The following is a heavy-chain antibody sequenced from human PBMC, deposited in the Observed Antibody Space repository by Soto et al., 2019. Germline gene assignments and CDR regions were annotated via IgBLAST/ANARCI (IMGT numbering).Heavy chain of an antibody. J-gene: IGHJ6*02. CDR3: ARDLICSGGSCYLAGYYYYGMDV. V-gene: IGHV1-2*02. D-gene: IGHD2-15*01. CDR2: INPNSGGT. Sequence: ASVKVSCKASGYTFTGYYMHWVREAPGQGLEWMGWINPNSGGTNYAQKFQGRVTMTRDTSISTAYMELSRLRSDDTAVYYCARDLICSGGSCYLAGYYYYGMDVWGQGTTVTVSS. CDR1: GYTFTGYY.